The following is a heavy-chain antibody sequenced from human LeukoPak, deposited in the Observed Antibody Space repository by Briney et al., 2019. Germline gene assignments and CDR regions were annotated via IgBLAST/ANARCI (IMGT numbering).Heavy chain of an antibody. Sequence: GGSLRLSCAASGFTFSSYSMNWVRQAPGKGLEWVSPISSSSSYIYYADSVKGRFTISRDNAKNSLYLQMNSLRAEDTAVYYCARVRKYCTNGVCSRYYFDYWGQGTLVTVSS. D-gene: IGHD2-8*01. CDR2: ISSSSSYI. CDR1: GFTFSSYS. J-gene: IGHJ4*02. CDR3: ARVRKYCTNGVCSRYYFDY. V-gene: IGHV3-21*01.